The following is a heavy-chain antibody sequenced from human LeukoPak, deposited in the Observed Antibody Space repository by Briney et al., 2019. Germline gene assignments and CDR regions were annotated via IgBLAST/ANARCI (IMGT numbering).Heavy chain of an antibody. D-gene: IGHD6-6*01. Sequence: ASVKVSCKVSGYTLTELSMHWVRQAPGKGLEWMGGFDPEHGETVYAQNFQGRVTMTTDTSTSTVYMELRSLRSDDTAVYYCAREGLRSIAARRGTRDYMDVWGKGTTVIVSS. V-gene: IGHV1-24*01. J-gene: IGHJ6*03. CDR3: AREGLRSIAARRGTRDYMDV. CDR2: FDPEHGET. CDR1: GYTLTELS.